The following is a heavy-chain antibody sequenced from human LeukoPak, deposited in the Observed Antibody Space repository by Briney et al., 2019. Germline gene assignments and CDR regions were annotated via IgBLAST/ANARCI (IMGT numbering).Heavy chain of an antibody. J-gene: IGHJ3*02. D-gene: IGHD2-21*02. V-gene: IGHV3-48*03. Sequence: GGSLRLSCAASGFTFSSYEMNWVRQAPGKGLEWVSYISSSGSIIYYADSVKGRFTISRDNAKNSLYLQMNSLRAEDTAVYYCARENAVVVVTAADAFDIWGQGTMVTVSS. CDR2: ISSSGSII. CDR1: GFTFSSYE. CDR3: ARENAVVVVTAADAFDI.